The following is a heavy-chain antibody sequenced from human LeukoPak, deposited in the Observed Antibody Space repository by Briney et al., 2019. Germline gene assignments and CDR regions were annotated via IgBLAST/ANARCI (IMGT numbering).Heavy chain of an antibody. D-gene: IGHD2-15*01. J-gene: IGHJ4*02. CDR1: GGSISSYY. Sequence: SSETLSLTCSVSGGSISSYYWRWIRQPAGKGLEWIGRIYTSGSTNYNPSLKSRVTISVDKSNNQFSLNLTSVTAADTAVYYCARDGNGSRAFDYWGQGTLVTVFS. CDR2: IYTSGST. CDR3: ARDGNGSRAFDY. V-gene: IGHV4-4*07.